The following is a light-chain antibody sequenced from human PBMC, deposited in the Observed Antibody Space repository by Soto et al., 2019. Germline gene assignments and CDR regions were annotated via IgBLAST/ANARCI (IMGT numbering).Light chain of an antibody. Sequence: IVMTQSPLSLPVTPGEPASISCRSSQSLLHSNGYNSLDWYLQKPGQSPQLLIYVASNRASGVPDRFSGSGSGTDFTLKISRVEAEDVGVYYCMQALQTPWTFGQGTKVEIK. V-gene: IGKV2-28*01. J-gene: IGKJ1*01. CDR3: MQALQTPWT. CDR2: VAS. CDR1: QSLLHSNGYNS.